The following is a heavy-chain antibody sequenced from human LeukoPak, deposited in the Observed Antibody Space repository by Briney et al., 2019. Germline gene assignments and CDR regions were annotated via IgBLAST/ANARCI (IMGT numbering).Heavy chain of an antibody. CDR3: ARADTVTTYWDYYYYGMDV. V-gene: IGHV3-33*01. CDR1: GFTFSSYG. D-gene: IGHD4-17*01. J-gene: IGHJ6*02. Sequence: PGGSLRLSCAASGFTFSSYGRHWVRQAPGEGVEWVAVIWYDGSNKYYADSVKGRFTISRDNSKNTLYLQKNSLRAENTAVYYCARADTVTTYWDYYYYGMDVWGQGTTVTVSS. CDR2: IWYDGSNK.